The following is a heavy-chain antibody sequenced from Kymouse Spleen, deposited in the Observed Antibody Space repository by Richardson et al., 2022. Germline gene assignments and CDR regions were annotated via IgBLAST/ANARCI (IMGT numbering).Heavy chain of an antibody. Sequence: QLQLQESGPGLVKPSETLSLTCTVSGGSISSSSYYWGWIRQPPGKGLEWIGSIYYSGSTYYNPSLKSRVTISVDTSKNQFSLKLSSVTAADTAVYYCARHGGAARLFDYWGQGTLVTVSS. CDR2: IYYSGST. J-gene: IGHJ4*02. CDR3: ARHGGAARLFDY. V-gene: IGHV4-39*01. D-gene: IGHD6-6*01. CDR1: GGSISSSSYY.